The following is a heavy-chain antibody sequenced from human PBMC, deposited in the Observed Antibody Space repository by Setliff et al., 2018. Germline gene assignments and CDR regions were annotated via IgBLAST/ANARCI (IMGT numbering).Heavy chain of an antibody. CDR1: GGSISSGSYY. CDR2: IYTSGST. CDR3: ARDQAYYYGSGSYYTWFDP. J-gene: IGHJ5*02. Sequence: PSETLSLTCTVSGGSISSGSYYWSWIRQPAGKGLEWIGRIYTSGSTNYNPSLKSRVTISVDTSKNQFSLKLSSVTAADTAVYYCARDQAYYYGSGSYYTWFDPWGQGTLVTVSS. V-gene: IGHV4-61*02. D-gene: IGHD3-10*01.